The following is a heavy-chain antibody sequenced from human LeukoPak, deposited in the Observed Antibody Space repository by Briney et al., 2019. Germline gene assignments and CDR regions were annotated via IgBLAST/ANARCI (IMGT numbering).Heavy chain of an antibody. V-gene: IGHV4-39*01. CDR1: GGSISSSSYY. J-gene: IGHJ5*02. CDR2: IYYSGST. Sequence: SETLSLTCTVSGGSISSSSYYWGWSRQPPGKGVEWIVSIYYSGSTYYNPSLKSRVTTSVDTSKNQFSLKLSSVTAADTAVYYCGRHHYERNGYNWFDPWGQGTLVTVSS. D-gene: IGHD3-22*01. CDR3: GRHHYERNGYNWFDP.